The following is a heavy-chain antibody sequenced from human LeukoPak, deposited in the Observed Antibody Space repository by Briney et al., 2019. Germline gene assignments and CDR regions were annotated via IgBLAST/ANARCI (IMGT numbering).Heavy chain of an antibody. V-gene: IGHV4-34*01. CDR1: GGSFCGYY. Sequence: SETLSLTXAVYGGSFCGYYWSWIRQPPGKGLEWIGEINHSGSTNYNPSLKSRVTISVDTSKNQFSLKLSSVTAADTAVYYCASGRDIVVVPAASVVGYWGQGTLVTVSS. CDR3: ASGRDIVVVPAASVVGY. CDR2: INHSGST. J-gene: IGHJ4*02. D-gene: IGHD2-2*01.